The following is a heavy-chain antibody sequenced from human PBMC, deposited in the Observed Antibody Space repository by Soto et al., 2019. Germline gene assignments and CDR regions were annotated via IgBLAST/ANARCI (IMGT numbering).Heavy chain of an antibody. Sequence: PGGPLRLSCAASGFTFSRYPMSWVRQAPGTGLEWVSAIGGSGGSTYYADSVKGRFAISRDNSKNTLYLQMNSLRAEDKAVYYCASLGTYYDFWSGYYFDYWGQGTLVTVSS. D-gene: IGHD3-3*01. J-gene: IGHJ4*02. CDR2: IGGSGGST. CDR3: ASLGTYYDFWSGYYFDY. CDR1: GFTFSRYP. V-gene: IGHV3-23*01.